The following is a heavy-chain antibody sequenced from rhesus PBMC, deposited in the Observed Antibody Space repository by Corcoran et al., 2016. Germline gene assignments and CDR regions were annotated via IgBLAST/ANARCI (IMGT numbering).Heavy chain of an antibody. D-gene: IGHD4-23*01. CDR3: AREDSNYDFFDY. J-gene: IGHJ4*01. CDR2: ISGSSSST. CDR1: GFSFTDHY. Sequence: EVQLVESGGGLVQPVGSLRLSCAASGFSFTDHYMAWVRQVPGKGLEWVSSISGSSSSTYYPDSVKDRFTISRDNAKNTLYLQMNIPRAEDTAVYYCAREDSNYDFFDYWGQGVLVTVSS. V-gene: IGHV3-37*01.